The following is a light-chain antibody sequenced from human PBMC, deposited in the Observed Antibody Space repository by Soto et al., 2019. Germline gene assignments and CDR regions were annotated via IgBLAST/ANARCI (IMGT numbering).Light chain of an antibody. CDR3: QQTYASPLS. V-gene: IGKV1-39*01. Sequence: DIQMTQSPSSLSASVGDRVTITCRASQSISRYLNWYQHKPGKAPKLLIYAASSLQSGVPSRFSGSGSGTDFTLTISSLQPEDFATYYCQQTYASPLSFGGGVKVDIK. CDR2: AAS. CDR1: QSISRY. J-gene: IGKJ4*01.